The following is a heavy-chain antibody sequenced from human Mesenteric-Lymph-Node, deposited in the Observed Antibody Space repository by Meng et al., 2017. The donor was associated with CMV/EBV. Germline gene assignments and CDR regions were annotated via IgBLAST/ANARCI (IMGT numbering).Heavy chain of an antibody. J-gene: IGHJ4*02. CDR1: GFTFSSYA. V-gene: IGHV3-23*03. D-gene: IGHD2-15*01. Sequence: GESLKISCAASGFTFSSYAMSWVRQAPGKGLEWVSVIYSGGSSTYYADSVKGRFTISRDNSKNTLYLQMNSLRAEDTAVYYCARDSWPGCSGGSCFPFDYWGQGTLVTVSS. CDR3: ARDSWPGCSGGSCFPFDY. CDR2: IYSGGSST.